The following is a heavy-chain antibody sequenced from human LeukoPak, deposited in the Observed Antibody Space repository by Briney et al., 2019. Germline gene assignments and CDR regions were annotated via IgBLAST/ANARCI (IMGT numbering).Heavy chain of an antibody. CDR3: ARVISPVTTYNWFDP. CDR1: GASFSSGDQY. V-gene: IGHV4-31*03. CDR2: IHPSGTL. D-gene: IGHD4-17*01. J-gene: IGHJ5*02. Sequence: PSQTLSLTCTVSGASFSSGDQYWNWIRQSPGKGLEWIGSIHPSGTLYNNPSLESRVAISIDTSKNQFSLKLSSVTAADTAVYYCARVISPVTTYNWFDPWGQGTLVTVSS.